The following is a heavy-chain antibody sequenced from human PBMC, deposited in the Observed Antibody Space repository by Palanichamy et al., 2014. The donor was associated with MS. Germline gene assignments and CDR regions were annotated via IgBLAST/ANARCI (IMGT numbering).Heavy chain of an antibody. CDR3: AREMYYYDSSGYTAGFDP. CDR2: IKAGNGDT. V-gene: IGHV1-3*01. CDR1: GYTFTSYA. Sequence: QVQLVQSGAEVKKPGASVKVSCKASGYTFTSYAMHWMRQAPGQRLEWMGWIKAGNGDTKYSEKFQGRVTITSDTSASTAYMELSSLRSEDTAVYYCAREMYYYDSSGYTAGFDPWGQGTLVTVSS. D-gene: IGHD3-22*01. J-gene: IGHJ5*02.